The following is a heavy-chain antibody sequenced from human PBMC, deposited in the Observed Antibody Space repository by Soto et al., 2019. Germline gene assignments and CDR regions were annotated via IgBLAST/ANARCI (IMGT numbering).Heavy chain of an antibody. CDR1: GGTFSSYA. CDR2: IIPIFGTA. V-gene: IGHV1-69*12. Sequence: QVQLVQSGAEVKKPGSSVKVSCKASGGTFSSYAISWVRQAPEQGLEWMGGIIPIFGTANYAQKFQGRVTITADESTSTAYMELSTLRSEDTAVYYCATPAPKAAAGNEYFQHWDQGTLVTVSS. J-gene: IGHJ1*01. D-gene: IGHD6-13*01. CDR3: ATPAPKAAAGNEYFQH.